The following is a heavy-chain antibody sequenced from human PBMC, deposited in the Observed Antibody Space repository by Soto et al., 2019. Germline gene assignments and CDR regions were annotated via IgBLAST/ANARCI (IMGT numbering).Heavy chain of an antibody. V-gene: IGHV3-33*01. CDR2: IWYDGGK. CDR1: GFTFSSYG. D-gene: IGHD2-2*03. CDR3: TRDWISRYFDY. Sequence: RSLILSCAASGFTFSSYGIHWVRQAPGKGLEWVAVIWYDGGKDYGASVQGRFTISRDESRNTVYLQMDSLRAEDTALYYCTRDWISRYFDYWGQGALVTVSS. J-gene: IGHJ4*02.